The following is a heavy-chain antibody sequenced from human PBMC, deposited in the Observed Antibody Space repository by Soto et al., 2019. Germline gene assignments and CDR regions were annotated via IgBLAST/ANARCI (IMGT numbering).Heavy chain of an antibody. Sequence: GGSLRLSCAASGFTFSSYALSWVRQAPGKGLEWVSAISGSGGSTYYADSVKGRFTISRDNSKNTLYLQMNSRGAEDTAVYYCAKSKGYYYYYGMDVWGQGATVTVSS. CDR1: GFTFSSYA. CDR3: AKSKGYYYYYGMDV. V-gene: IGHV3-23*01. J-gene: IGHJ6*02. CDR2: ISGSGGST.